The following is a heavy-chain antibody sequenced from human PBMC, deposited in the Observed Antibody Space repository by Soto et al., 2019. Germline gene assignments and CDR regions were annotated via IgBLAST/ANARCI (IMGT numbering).Heavy chain of an antibody. CDR2: IYYSGST. Sequence: PSETLSLTCTVSGGSISSYYWSWIRQPPGKGLEWIGYIYYSGSTNYNPSLKSRVTISVDTSKNQFSLKLSSVTAADTAVYYCASSSYGDYWLLDYWGQGTLVTVSS. CDR3: ASSSYGDYWLLDY. V-gene: IGHV4-59*01. D-gene: IGHD4-17*01. CDR1: GGSISSYY. J-gene: IGHJ4*02.